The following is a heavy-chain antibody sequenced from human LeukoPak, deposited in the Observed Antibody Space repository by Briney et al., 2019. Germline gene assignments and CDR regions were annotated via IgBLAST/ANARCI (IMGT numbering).Heavy chain of an antibody. CDR1: GYSFTNYA. V-gene: IGHV7-4-1*02. CDR2: IHPSTGNP. D-gene: IGHD3-16*02. J-gene: IGHJ4*02. Sequence: GASVKVSCKASGYSFTNYAMNWVRQAPGQGLEWMGWIHPSTGNPTYAQGFTGRFVFSLDTSVTTTYLQISGLKAEDTAVYYCARAYQRLGGLSFPDYWGQGTLVTVSS. CDR3: ARAYQRLGGLSFPDY.